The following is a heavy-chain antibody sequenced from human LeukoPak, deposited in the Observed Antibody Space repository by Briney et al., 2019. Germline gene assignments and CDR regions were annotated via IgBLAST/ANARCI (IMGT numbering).Heavy chain of an antibody. Sequence: SQTLSLTCTVSGGSISSGSYYWSWIRQPAGKGLEWIGRIYTSGSTNYNPSLKSRVTISVDTSKNQFSLKLSSVTAADTAVYYCARSAVVPAAGYDYWGQGTLVTVSS. CDR2: IYTSGST. J-gene: IGHJ4*02. D-gene: IGHD2-2*01. CDR1: GGSISSGSYY. V-gene: IGHV4-61*02. CDR3: ARSAVVPAAGYDY.